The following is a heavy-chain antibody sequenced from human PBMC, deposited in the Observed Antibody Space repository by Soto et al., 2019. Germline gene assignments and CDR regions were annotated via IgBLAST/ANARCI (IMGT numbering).Heavy chain of an antibody. J-gene: IGHJ5*02. Sequence: GGSLRLSCAGSGFSFRNAWMSWVRQAPGKGPEWIGRIKSESVGGTTDYAAPVKGRFTVSRDDSKNTVYLHMSSLKIEDTAVYYCLGDWLHPWGQGTLVTVSS. CDR1: GFSFRNAW. D-gene: IGHD7-27*01. CDR2: IKSESVGGTT. CDR3: LGDWLHP. V-gene: IGHV3-15*05.